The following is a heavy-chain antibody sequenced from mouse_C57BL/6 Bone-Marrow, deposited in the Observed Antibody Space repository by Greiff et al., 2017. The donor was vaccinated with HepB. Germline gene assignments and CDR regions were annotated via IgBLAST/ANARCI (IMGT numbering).Heavy chain of an antibody. J-gene: IGHJ4*01. CDR2: IDPSDSET. CDR3: ARKGYCSSYVDAMDY. Sequence: VQLQQPGAELVRPGSSVKLSCKASGYTFTSYWMHWVKQRPIQGLEWIGNIDPSDSETHYNQKFKDKATLTVDKSSSTAYMQLSSLTSEDSAVYYCARKGYCSSYVDAMDYWGQGTSVTVSS. D-gene: IGHD1-1*01. CDR1: GYTFTSYW. V-gene: IGHV1-52*01.